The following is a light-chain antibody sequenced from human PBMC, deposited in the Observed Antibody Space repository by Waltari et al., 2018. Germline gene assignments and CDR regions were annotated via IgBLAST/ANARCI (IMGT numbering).Light chain of an antibody. CDR2: DVS. J-gene: IGKJ5*01. Sequence: DIEMTQYPSSLSASVGEKVTITCRASQDISNHLSWFQQKPGKAPKLLIYDVSKLETGVASRFSGGGSRADFTLIINDVQPEDVATYYCQQYDSLTLLTFGQGTRLE. V-gene: IGKV1-33*01. CDR1: QDISNH. CDR3: QQYDSLTLLT.